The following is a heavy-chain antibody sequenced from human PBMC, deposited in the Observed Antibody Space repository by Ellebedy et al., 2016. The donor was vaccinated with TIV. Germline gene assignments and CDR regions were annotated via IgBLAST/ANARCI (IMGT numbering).Heavy chain of an antibody. D-gene: IGHD3-22*01. CDR2: FSTSSSHI. V-gene: IGHV3-21*01. CDR3: ARDKRESGFGV. Sequence: GESLKISCAASGFTFTDYALNWVRPAPGKGLEWVSSFSTSSSHIFQADSVKGRFTISRDDAQNSLYLQMNSLTAEDTAFYYCARDKRESGFGVWGQGTLVTVSS. CDR1: GFTFTDYA. J-gene: IGHJ4*02.